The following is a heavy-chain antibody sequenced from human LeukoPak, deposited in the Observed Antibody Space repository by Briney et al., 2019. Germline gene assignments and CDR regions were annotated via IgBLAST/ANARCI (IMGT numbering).Heavy chain of an antibody. CDR1: GGSISSSSYY. CDR3: ARHGHYYDSSGLLDY. V-gene: IGHV4-39*01. D-gene: IGHD3-22*01. Sequence: SETLSLTCTVSGGSISSSSYYWGWLRQPPGKGLEWIGSIYYSGSTYYNPSLKSRVTISVDTSKNQFSLKLSSVTAADTAVYYCARHGHYYDSSGLLDYWGQGTLVTVSS. CDR2: IYYSGST. J-gene: IGHJ4*02.